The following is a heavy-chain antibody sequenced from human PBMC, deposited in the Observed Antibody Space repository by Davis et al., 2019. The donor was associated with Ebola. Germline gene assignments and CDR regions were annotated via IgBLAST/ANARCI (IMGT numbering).Heavy chain of an antibody. J-gene: IGHJ4*02. CDR2: MSPSGDII. V-gene: IGHV3-48*03. D-gene: IGHD5-18*01. CDR1: GFTFSSYE. CDR3: VPGTWI. Sequence: GESLKISCAASGFTFSSYETNWVRQAPGKGLECVSHMSPSGDIIYYADSVKGRFTVSRDNAKKSLYLQMNSLRAEDTGVYYCVPGTWIRGQGTLVTVSS.